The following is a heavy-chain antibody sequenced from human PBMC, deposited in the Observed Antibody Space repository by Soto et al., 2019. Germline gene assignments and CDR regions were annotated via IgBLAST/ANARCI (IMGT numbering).Heavy chain of an antibody. D-gene: IGHD3-3*01. CDR1: GFTFSSYS. CDR3: ASIDFWSGYYRDFDY. CDR2: ISSSSSYI. Sequence: VGSLRLSCAASGFTFSSYSMNWVRQAPGKGLEWVSSISSSSSYIYYADSVKGRFTISRDNAKNSLYLQMNSLRAEDTAVYYCASIDFWSGYYRDFDYWGQGTLVTVSS. V-gene: IGHV3-21*01. J-gene: IGHJ4*02.